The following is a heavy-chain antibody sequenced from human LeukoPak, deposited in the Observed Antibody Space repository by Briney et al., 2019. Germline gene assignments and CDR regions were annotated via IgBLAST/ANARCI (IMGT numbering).Heavy chain of an antibody. V-gene: IGHV1-69*05. CDR2: IIPIFGTA. Sequence: VASVKVSCKASGGTFSSYAISWVRQAPGQGLEWMGGIIPIFGTANYAQKFQGRVTITTDESTSTAYMELSSLRSEGTAVYYCARTYSSGNYFDYWGQGTLVTVSS. J-gene: IGHJ4*02. D-gene: IGHD6-19*01. CDR3: ARTYSSGNYFDY. CDR1: GGTFSSYA.